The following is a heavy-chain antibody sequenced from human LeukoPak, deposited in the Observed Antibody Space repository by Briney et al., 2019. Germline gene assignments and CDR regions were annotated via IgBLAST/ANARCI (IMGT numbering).Heavy chain of an antibody. CDR3: ARSERERIVLVVYAYFDY. D-gene: IGHD2-8*02. CDR2: IYYSGST. Sequence: SETLSLTCTVSGGSISSSSYYWGWIRQPPGKGQEWIGSIYYSGSTYYNPSLKSRVTISVDTSKNQFSLKLSSVTAADTAVYYCARSERERIVLVVYAYFDYWGQGTLVTVSS. CDR1: GGSISSSSYY. V-gene: IGHV4-39*01. J-gene: IGHJ4*02.